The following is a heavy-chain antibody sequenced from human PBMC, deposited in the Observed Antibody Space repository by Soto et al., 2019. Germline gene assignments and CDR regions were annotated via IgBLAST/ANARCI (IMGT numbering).Heavy chain of an antibody. J-gene: IGHJ4*02. CDR3: ARPYYYGSGEFDY. Sequence: PGGSLRLSCAASGFTFSSYGMHWVRQAPGKGLEWVAVIWYDGSNKYYADSVKGRFTISRDNSKNTLYLQMNSLRAEDTAVYYCARPYYYGSGEFDYWGQGTLVTVSS. V-gene: IGHV3-33*01. CDR2: IWYDGSNK. D-gene: IGHD3-10*01. CDR1: GFTFSSYG.